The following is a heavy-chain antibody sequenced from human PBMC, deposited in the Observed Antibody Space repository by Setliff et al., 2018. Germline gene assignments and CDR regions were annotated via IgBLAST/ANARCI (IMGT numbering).Heavy chain of an antibody. CDR3: ARDLMGDY. D-gene: IGHD3-10*01. Sequence: GASVKVSCKASGYTFTSYGITWVRQAPGQGLEWVGWISGYSGNTNYAQKFQGRVTITTDTSTNTAYMDLRSLRSDDTAVYYCARDLMGDYWGQGTLVTVSS. J-gene: IGHJ4*02. CDR2: ISGYSGNT. V-gene: IGHV1-18*01. CDR1: GYTFTSYG.